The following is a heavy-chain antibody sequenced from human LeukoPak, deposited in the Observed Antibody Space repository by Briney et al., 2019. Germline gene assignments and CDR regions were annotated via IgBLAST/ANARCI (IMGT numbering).Heavy chain of an antibody. D-gene: IGHD5-18*01. Sequence: VASVKVSCKASGYTFTAYGVSWVRQAPGQGLEWMGWISTHNADTKYAQKFQGRLTMTTDTSTDTAYKDLRSLRSEDTAFYYCTRSFGEYSYGSLFEEWGQGTLVTVSS. CDR3: TRSFGEYSYGSLFEE. CDR1: GYTFTAYG. V-gene: IGHV1-18*01. CDR2: ISTHNADT. J-gene: IGHJ4*02.